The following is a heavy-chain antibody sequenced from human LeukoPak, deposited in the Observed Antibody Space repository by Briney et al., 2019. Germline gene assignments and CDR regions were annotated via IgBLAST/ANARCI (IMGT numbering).Heavy chain of an antibody. CDR3: AKDRYYYDSSSYYYMDV. V-gene: IGHV3-30*02. J-gene: IGHJ6*03. Sequence: GGSLRLSCAASGFTFSSNGMHWVRQAPGRGLEWVALIRYDGSNKYYADSVKGRFTISRDNSKNTLYLQMNSLRAEDTAVYYCAKDRYYYDSSSYYYMDVWGKGTTVTVSS. D-gene: IGHD3-22*01. CDR2: IRYDGSNK. CDR1: GFTFSSNG.